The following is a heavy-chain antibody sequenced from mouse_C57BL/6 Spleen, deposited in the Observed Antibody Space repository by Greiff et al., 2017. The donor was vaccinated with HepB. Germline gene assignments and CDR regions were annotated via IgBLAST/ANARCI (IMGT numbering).Heavy chain of an antibody. CDR1: GYTFTSYW. Sequence: QVQLQQPGAELVKPGASVKLSCKASGYTFTSYWMQWVKQRPGQGLEWIGEIDPSDSYTNYNQKFKGKATLTVDTSSSTAYMQLRSLTSEDSAVYYCARGGSGYLPFDYWGPGTTLTVSS. D-gene: IGHD3-2*02. CDR3: ARGGSGYLPFDY. J-gene: IGHJ2*01. V-gene: IGHV1-50*01. CDR2: IDPSDSYT.